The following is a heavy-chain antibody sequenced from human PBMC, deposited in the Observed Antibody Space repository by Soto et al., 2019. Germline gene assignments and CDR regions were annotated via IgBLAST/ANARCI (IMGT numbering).Heavy chain of an antibody. J-gene: IGHJ2*01. CDR3: ATGSYADTSYWCFEL. D-gene: IGHD4-17*01. Sequence: ASVKVSCKASGYTFTSYGISWVRQAPGQGLEWMGWISAYNGNTNYAQKLQGRVTMTTDTSTSTAYMELRSLRSDDTAVSYCATGSYADTSYWCFELWGRGTLGTVSS. V-gene: IGHV1-18*01. CDR2: ISAYNGNT. CDR1: GYTFTSYG.